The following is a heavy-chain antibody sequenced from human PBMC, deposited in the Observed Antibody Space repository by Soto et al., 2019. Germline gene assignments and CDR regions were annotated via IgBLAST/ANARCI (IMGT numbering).Heavy chain of an antibody. V-gene: IGHV3-23*01. CDR1: GFTFSSYA. CDR2: ISGRGGST. CDR3: AKDFLYCSGGSCYSGDY. Sequence: PGGSLRLSCAASGFTFSSYAMSWVRQAPGKGLEWVSAISGRGGSTYYADSVKGRFTISRDNSKNTLYLQMNSLRAEDTAVYYCAKDFLYCSGGSCYSGDYWGQGSLVPVSS. J-gene: IGHJ4*02. D-gene: IGHD2-15*01.